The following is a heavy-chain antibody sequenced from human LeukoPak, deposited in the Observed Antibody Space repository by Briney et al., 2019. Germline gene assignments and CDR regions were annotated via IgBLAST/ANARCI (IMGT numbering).Heavy chain of an antibody. D-gene: IGHD4-23*01. CDR1: GYSISSGYY. CDR2: IYHSGST. Sequence: SETLSLTCSVSGYSISSGYYWGWIRQPPGTGLEWIGTIYHSGSTYYNPSLKSRVTISVDTSKNQFSLRLSSVTAADTAVYYCARATVVTPFDYWGQGTLVTVSS. V-gene: IGHV4-38-2*02. CDR3: ARATVVTPFDY. J-gene: IGHJ4*02.